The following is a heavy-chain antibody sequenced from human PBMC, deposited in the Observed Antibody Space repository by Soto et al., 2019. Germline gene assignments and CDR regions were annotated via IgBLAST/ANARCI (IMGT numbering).Heavy chain of an antibody. CDR1: GYTFTSYG. CDR3: ARGGGYCSSTSCPDTANWFDP. V-gene: IGHV1-18*01. J-gene: IGHJ5*02. D-gene: IGHD2-2*01. CDR2: ISAYNGNT. Sequence: ASVKVSCKASGYTFTSYGISWVRQAPGQGLEWMGWISAYNGNTNYAQKLQGRVTMTTDTSTSTAYMELRSLRSDDTAVYYCARGGGYCSSTSCPDTANWFDPWGQGTLVTVPQ.